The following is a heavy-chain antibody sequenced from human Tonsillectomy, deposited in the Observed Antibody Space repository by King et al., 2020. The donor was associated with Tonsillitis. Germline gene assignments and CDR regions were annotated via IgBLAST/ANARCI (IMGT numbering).Heavy chain of an antibody. CDR1: GYTFTNAW. CDR3: TTEVWFGELLRDY. CDR2: IKSKTDPGTT. Sequence: VQLVESGGGLVKPGGSLRLSCAASGYTFTNAWMSWVRQAPGKGLEWVGRIKSKTDPGTTDYAAPGKGRFTISRDDSKNTLYLQMNSLKTEDTAVYYCTTEVWFGELLRDYWGQGTLVTVSS. V-gene: IGHV3-15*01. D-gene: IGHD3-10*01. J-gene: IGHJ4*02.